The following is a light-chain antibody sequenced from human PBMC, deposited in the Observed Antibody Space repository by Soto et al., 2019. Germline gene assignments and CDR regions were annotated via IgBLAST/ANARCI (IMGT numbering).Light chain of an antibody. CDR2: WAS. V-gene: IGKV4-1*01. J-gene: IGKJ5*01. Sequence: DIVMTQSPDSLAVSLVERDTINCKSSQNALCSSNNKNYLAWYQQKPGQPPKLLIYWASTRESGVPDRFSGSGSGKDLPLTLSSPQAEDVAVCFCQQHYSPPPTLGKGKRLEI. CDR3: QQHYSPPPT. CDR1: QNALCSSNNKNY.